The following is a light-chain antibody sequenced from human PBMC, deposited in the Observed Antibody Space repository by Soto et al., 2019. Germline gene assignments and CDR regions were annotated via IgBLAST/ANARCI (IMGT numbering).Light chain of an antibody. V-gene: IGKV3-20*01. J-gene: IGKJ1*01. CDR2: GAS. CDR1: QSISASD. CDR3: QQFGSSSWT. Sequence: EIVLTQSPGTLSLSPGERTTLSCRASQSISASDLAWYQQKPGQAPRLLIYGASNRATGIPDRFSGSGSATDFTLTINRLEPEDCAVYYCQQFGSSSWTFGQGTKVEIK.